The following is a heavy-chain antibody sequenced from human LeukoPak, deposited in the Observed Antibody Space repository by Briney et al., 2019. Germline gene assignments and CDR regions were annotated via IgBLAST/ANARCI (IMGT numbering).Heavy chain of an antibody. CDR1: GGSISSYY. CDR3: ARHVLVIYGSGSYNYFDY. V-gene: IGHV4-59*08. Sequence: SETLSLTCTVSGGSISSYYWSWIRQLPGKGLEWIGYIYYSGSTNYNPSLKSRVTISVDTSKNQFSLKLSSVTAAGTAVYYCARHVLVIYGSGSYNYFDYWGQGTLVTVSS. CDR2: IYYSGST. J-gene: IGHJ4*02. D-gene: IGHD3-10*01.